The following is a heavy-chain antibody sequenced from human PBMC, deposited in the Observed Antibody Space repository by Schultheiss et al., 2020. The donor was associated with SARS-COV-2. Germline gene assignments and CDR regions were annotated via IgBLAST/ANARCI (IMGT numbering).Heavy chain of an antibody. CDR1: GGSISSGGYY. CDR2: IYYSGST. V-gene: IGHV4-39*07. D-gene: IGHD6-13*01. Sequence: SQTLSLTCTVSGGSISSGGYYWGWIRQPPGKGLEWIGSIYYSGSTYYNPSLKSRVTISVDRSKNQFSLKLSSVTAADTAVYYCARGGTAAGTGYFDYWGQGTLVTVSS. CDR3: ARGGTAAGTGYFDY. J-gene: IGHJ4*02.